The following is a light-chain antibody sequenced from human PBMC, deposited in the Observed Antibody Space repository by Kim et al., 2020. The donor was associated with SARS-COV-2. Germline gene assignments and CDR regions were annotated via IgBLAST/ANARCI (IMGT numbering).Light chain of an antibody. J-gene: IGLJ1*01. CDR1: SNDIGTYNY. V-gene: IGLV2-14*03. CDR3: ASYGGSGNLV. Sequence: QSALTQPASVSGSPGQSITISCTGTSNDIGTYNYVAWYQQHPDKAPRLLIYEVRNRPSGISTRFSDSKSDNTASLTISGLQAEDEADYYCASYGGSGNLVFGIGTKVTVL. CDR2: EVR.